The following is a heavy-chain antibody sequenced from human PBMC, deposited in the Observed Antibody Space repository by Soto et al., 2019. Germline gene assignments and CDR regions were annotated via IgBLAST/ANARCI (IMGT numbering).Heavy chain of an antibody. D-gene: IGHD5-12*01. V-gene: IGHV1-18*01. CDR3: ARTSYSGYDRGAFDI. J-gene: IGHJ3*02. CDR1: GYTFTSFG. CDR2: ISAYNGDT. Sequence: QVQLVQSGAEVKKPGASVKVSCKASGYTFTSFGISWVRQAPGQGLEWMGWISAYNGDTNYAQKFQGRVTMTTDTSKXTVYMELRSLRSDDTAVYYCARTSYSGYDRGAFDIWGQGTMVTVSS.